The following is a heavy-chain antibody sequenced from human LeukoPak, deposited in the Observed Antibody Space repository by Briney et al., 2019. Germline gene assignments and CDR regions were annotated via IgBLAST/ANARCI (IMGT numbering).Heavy chain of an antibody. V-gene: IGHV1-69*06. J-gene: IGHJ5*02. D-gene: IGHD3-22*01. CDR3: ARKVPNDSSGYYYRGQFDP. CDR2: IIPIFGTA. Sequence: SVKVSCKASGGTFSSYAISWVRQAPGQGLEWMGGIIPIFGTANYAQKFQGRVTITADKSTSTAYMELSSLRSKDTAVYYCARKVPNDSSGYYYRGQFDPWGQGTLVTASS. CDR1: GGTFSSYA.